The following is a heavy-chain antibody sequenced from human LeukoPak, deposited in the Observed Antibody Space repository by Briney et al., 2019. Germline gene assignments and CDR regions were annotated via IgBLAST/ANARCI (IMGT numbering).Heavy chain of an antibody. CDR1: GFTFSSYG. D-gene: IGHD3-10*01. J-gene: IGHJ4*02. Sequence: GGSLRLSCAASGFTFSSYGMHWVRQAPGKGLEWVSFIRYDGSNEYYADSVRGRFTISRDNSKNTLYLQMNSLRAEDTAVYYCARDLRFGDHYFDYWGQGTLVTVSS. V-gene: IGHV3-30*02. CDR3: ARDLRFGDHYFDY. CDR2: IRYDGSNE.